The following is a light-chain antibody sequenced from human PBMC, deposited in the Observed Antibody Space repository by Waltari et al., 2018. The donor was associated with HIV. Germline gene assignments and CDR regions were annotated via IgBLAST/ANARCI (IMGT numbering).Light chain of an antibody. CDR1: SGPSSYA. CDR3: QTWGTGIRV. Sequence: QLVLTQSPSASASLGASVKLTCTLSSGPSSYAIDWHQQQPEKGPRYLMKLNSDGSHSKGDGIPDRFSGSSSGAERYLTISSLQSEDEADYYCQTWGTGIRVFGGGTKLTVL. J-gene: IGLJ3*02. CDR2: LNSDGSH. V-gene: IGLV4-69*01.